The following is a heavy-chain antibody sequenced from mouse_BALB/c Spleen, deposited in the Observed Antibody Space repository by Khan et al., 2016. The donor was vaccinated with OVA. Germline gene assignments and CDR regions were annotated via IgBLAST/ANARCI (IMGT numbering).Heavy chain of an antibody. CDR1: GYTFTSYW. CDR3: ARDRIDY. Sequence: VELVESGAELAKPGASVKMSCKASGYTFTSYWMHWIKQRPGQGLEWIGYINPTSGYTDYNQKFKDKAPLTADKSSSPAYMQLSSLTSDESAVYYCARDRIDYWGQGTALTVSS. J-gene: IGHJ2*01. CDR2: INPTSGYT. V-gene: IGHV1-7*01.